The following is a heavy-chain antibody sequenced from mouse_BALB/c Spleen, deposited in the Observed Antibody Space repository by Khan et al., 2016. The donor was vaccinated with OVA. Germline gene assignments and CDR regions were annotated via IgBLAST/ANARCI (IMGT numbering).Heavy chain of an antibody. CDR2: ISGDSSTI. Sequence: EVELVESGGGLVQPGGSRKLSCAASGFTFSSYGMHWVRQAPEKGLEWVAYISGDSSTIYFAETVKGRFTISRDNPKNTLFLQMTSLMSEDTAMYYCATSYYYGYYFYYWGPGTTLTVSS. CDR3: ATSYYYGYYFYY. CDR1: GFTFSSYG. V-gene: IGHV5-17*02. D-gene: IGHD1-1*01. J-gene: IGHJ2*01.